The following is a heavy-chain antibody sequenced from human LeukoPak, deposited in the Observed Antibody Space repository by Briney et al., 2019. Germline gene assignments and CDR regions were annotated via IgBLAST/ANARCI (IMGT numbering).Heavy chain of an antibody. J-gene: IGHJ4*02. V-gene: IGHV3-30-3*01. Sequence: GGSLRLSCAASGSTFSSYAMHWVRQAPGKGLEWVAVISYDGSNKYYADSVKGRFTISRDNSKNTLYLQMNSLRAEDTAVYYCARDKLAVAIYLFDYWGQGTLVTVSS. CDR3: ARDKLAVAIYLFDY. CDR2: ISYDGSNK. D-gene: IGHD6-19*01. CDR1: GSTFSSYA.